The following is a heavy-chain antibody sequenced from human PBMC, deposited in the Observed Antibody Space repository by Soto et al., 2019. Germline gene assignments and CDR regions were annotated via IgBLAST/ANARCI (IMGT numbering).Heavy chain of an antibody. J-gene: IGHJ4*02. D-gene: IGHD3-10*01. CDR2: ISSSSSYI. Sequence: EVQLVESGGGLVKPGGSLRLSCAASGFTFSSYSMNWVRQAPGKGLEWVSSISSSSSYIYYADSVKGRFTIPRDNAKNSLYLQMNSLRAEDTAVYYCARGPHPMVRGVIAPFDYWGQGTLVTVSS. CDR1: GFTFSSYS. CDR3: ARGPHPMVRGVIAPFDY. V-gene: IGHV3-21*01.